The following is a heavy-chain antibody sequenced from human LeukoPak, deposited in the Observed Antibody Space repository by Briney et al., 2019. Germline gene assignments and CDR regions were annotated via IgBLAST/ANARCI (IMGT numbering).Heavy chain of an antibody. Sequence: PSETLSLTCAVSGYSISTGYYWGWIRQPPGKGLERIGNVFHSGSTYYNPSLKSRVTMSVDTSKNQFSLKLTSVTAADTAVYYCARVIAAAGTGWVDYWGQGTLVTVSS. V-gene: IGHV4-38-2*01. D-gene: IGHD6-13*01. CDR1: GYSISTGYY. CDR3: ARVIAAAGTGWVDY. J-gene: IGHJ4*02. CDR2: VFHSGST.